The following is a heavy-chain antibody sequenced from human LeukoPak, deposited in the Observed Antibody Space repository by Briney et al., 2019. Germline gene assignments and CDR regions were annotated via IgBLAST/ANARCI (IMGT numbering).Heavy chain of an antibody. CDR1: QYTFTAYY. CDR2: INPNSGGT. CDR3: ARDLHYDILTGYLTGWFDP. J-gene: IGHJ5*02. V-gene: IGHV1-2*02. Sequence: ASVKVSCKASQYTFTAYYIHWVRQAPGHGLEWMGWINPNSGGTNYAQKFQGRVTMTRDTSISTAYMELSRLRSDDTAVYYCARDLHYDILTGYLTGWFDPWGQGTLVTVSS. D-gene: IGHD3-9*01.